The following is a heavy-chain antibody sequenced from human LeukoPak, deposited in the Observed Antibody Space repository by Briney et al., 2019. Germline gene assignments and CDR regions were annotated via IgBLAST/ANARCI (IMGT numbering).Heavy chain of an antibody. Sequence: SETLSLTCTVSGASISGHYLTWIRQPPGKGLEWIGYISHIGSTNYNPSLKSRVTISVDTSKNQFSLKLTSMTAADTAVYYCARDRISINALDMWGQGTVVTVSS. D-gene: IGHD1-14*01. V-gene: IGHV4-59*11. CDR2: ISHIGST. CDR3: ARDRISINALDM. CDR1: GASISGHY. J-gene: IGHJ3*02.